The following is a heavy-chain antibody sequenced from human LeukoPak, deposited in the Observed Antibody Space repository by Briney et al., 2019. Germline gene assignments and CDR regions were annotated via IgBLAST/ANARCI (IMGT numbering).Heavy chain of an antibody. CDR2: INKDGSEK. V-gene: IGHV3-7*01. D-gene: IGHD6-19*01. J-gene: IGHJ4*02. CDR3: ARQSSGWY. CDR1: GFTFSSNW. Sequence: GGSLRLSCAASGFTFSSNWMSWVRQAPGKGLEWVANINKDGSEKYYVDSVKGRFTISRDNAKNSLYLQMNSLRVEDTAVYHCARQSSGWYWGQGTLVTVSS.